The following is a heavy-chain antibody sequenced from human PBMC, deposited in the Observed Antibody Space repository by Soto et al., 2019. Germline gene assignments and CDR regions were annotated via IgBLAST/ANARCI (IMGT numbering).Heavy chain of an antibody. Sequence: GASVKVSCKTSGDSFNDYYIHWVRQAPGQGLEWMGWINPNGGVTKYAQKFQGRVTVTRDTSIRTVYMELSSLRSDDTAVYYCARDGPFNDYGDYYYYYMDVWGKGTTVTVSS. D-gene: IGHD4-17*01. J-gene: IGHJ6*03. CDR3: ARDGPFNDYGDYYYYYMDV. V-gene: IGHV1-2*02. CDR1: GDSFNDYY. CDR2: INPNGGVT.